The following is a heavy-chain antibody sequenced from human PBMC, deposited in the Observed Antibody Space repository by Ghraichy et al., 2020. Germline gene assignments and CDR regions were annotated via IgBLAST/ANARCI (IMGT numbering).Heavy chain of an antibody. J-gene: IGHJ6*03. CDR2: ISGSGGST. CDR3: AKVLRPGGPFDYYYYYMDV. CDR1: GFTFSSYA. D-gene: IGHD3-3*02. Sequence: GGSLRLSCAASGFTFSSYAMSWVRQAPGKGLEWVSAISGSGGSTYYADSVKGRFTISRDNSKNTLYLQMNSLRAEDTAVYYCAKVLRPGGPFDYYYYYMDVWGKGTTVTVSS. V-gene: IGHV3-23*01.